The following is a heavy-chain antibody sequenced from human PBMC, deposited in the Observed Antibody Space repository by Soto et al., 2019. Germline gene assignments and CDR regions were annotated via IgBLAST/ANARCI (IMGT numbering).Heavy chain of an antibody. CDR1: GYTFTSYG. CDR2: ISAYNGNT. J-gene: IGHJ4*02. Sequence: QVQLVQSGAEVKKPGASVKVSCKASGYTFTSYGISWVRQAPGQGLEWMGWISAYNGNTNYAQKLQGRVTMTTDTSTSTAYMELRSLRSDDTAVYYCASHVEMATDDYYFDYWGQGTLVTVSS. D-gene: IGHD5-12*01. V-gene: IGHV1-18*01. CDR3: ASHVEMATDDYYFDY.